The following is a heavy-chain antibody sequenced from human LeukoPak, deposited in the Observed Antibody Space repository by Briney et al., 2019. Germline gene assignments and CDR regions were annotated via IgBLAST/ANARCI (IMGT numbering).Heavy chain of an antibody. CDR3: ARDSDWLLFDY. Sequence: GGSLTLSCAASVFTFSAYWMHWVRQVPGKGLVWVSRIHREGTTTIYADSVKGRFTISRDNGKNTLYRHMTSVEADDTAVYYCARDSDWLLFDYWGQGTLVTVSS. J-gene: IGHJ4*02. V-gene: IGHV3-74*01. CDR1: VFTFSAYW. D-gene: IGHD3-9*01. CDR2: IHREGTTT.